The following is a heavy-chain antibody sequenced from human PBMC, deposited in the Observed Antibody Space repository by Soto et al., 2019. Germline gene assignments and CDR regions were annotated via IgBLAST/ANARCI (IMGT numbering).Heavy chain of an antibody. Sequence: QLQLQASGPGLVKPSEPLSLTCNVSGSSISSSCYYWGWIRQPPGKGLEWIGSIYYSGSTYYNPSLKSRVTISVDTSKNQVSRKLSSVTAADTAVYCCARRIGIAHGSVGYYDYGRDVWGQGTTVTVSS. J-gene: IGHJ6*01. CDR2: IYYSGST. D-gene: IGHD6-13*01. CDR3: ARRIGIAHGSVGYYDYGRDV. V-gene: IGHV4-39*01. CDR1: GSSISSSCYY.